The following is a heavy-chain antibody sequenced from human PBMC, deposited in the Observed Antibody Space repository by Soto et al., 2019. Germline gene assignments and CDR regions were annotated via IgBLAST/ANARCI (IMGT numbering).Heavy chain of an antibody. J-gene: IGHJ6*02. CDR1: GFTFSSYS. CDR3: ARDLDPQANNIVVVPAANYGMDV. CDR2: ISSSSSYI. D-gene: IGHD2-2*01. Sequence: GGSLRLSCAASGFTFSSYSMNWVRQAPGKGLEWVSSISSSSSYIYYADSVKGRFTISRDNAKNSLYLQMNSLRAEDTAVYYCARDLDPQANNIVVVPAANYGMDVWGQGTTVTVSS. V-gene: IGHV3-21*01.